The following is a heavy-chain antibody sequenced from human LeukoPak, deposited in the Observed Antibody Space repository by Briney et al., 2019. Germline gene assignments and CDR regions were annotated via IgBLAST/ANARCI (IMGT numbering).Heavy chain of an antibody. CDR3: ARGSDDYGDYVWFDP. CDR2: IYYSGST. V-gene: IGHV4-30-4*01. J-gene: IGHJ5*02. D-gene: IGHD4-17*01. Sequence: PSETLSLTCTVSGGSISSGDYYWSWIRQPPGKGLEWIGYIYYSGSTYYNPSLKSRVTISVDTSKNQFSLKLSSVTAADTAVYYCARGSDDYGDYVWFDPWGQGTLVTVSS. CDR1: GGSISSGDYY.